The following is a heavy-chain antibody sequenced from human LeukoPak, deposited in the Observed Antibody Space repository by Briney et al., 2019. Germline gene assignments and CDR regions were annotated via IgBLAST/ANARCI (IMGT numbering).Heavy chain of an antibody. J-gene: IGHJ6*02. D-gene: IGHD4-17*01. Sequence: GGSLRLSCAASGFTFSKAWMSWVRQAPGKGLEWVGRIKSKIDGGTTDFAAPATGRFTISRDDSKNTVYLQMNSLKTEDTGAYYCTTDLYGDYAWNVWGQGTTVTVPS. CDR2: IKSKIDGGTT. CDR1: GFTFSKAW. CDR3: TTDLYGDYAWNV. V-gene: IGHV3-15*01.